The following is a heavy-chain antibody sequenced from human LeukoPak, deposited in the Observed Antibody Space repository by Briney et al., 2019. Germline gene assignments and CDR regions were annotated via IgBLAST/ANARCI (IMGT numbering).Heavy chain of an antibody. V-gene: IGHV3-23*01. J-gene: IGHJ5*02. D-gene: IGHD3-3*02. CDR2: INGRGDNT. CDR3: AKDRISPGFNWFDP. CDR1: GVIISSYA. Sequence: GGSLRLSCAASGVIISSYAMSWVRQAPGKGLEWVSAINGRGDNTYYADFVKGRFTISRDNSKSTVYLQMNSLRTEDTAVYYCAKDRISPGFNWFDPWGQGTLVTVSS.